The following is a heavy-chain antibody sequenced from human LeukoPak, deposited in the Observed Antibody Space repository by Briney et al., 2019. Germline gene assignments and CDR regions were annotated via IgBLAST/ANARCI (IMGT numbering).Heavy chain of an antibody. V-gene: IGHV3-66*04. J-gene: IGHJ4*02. D-gene: IGHD2-2*01. CDR2: IYSGGST. Sequence: PGGSLRLSCAASGFTVSSNYMSWVRQAPGKGLEWVSVIYSGGSTYYADSVKGRFTISRDNSKNTLYLQMNSLRAEDTAVYYCAKHASQKTPAFDYWGQGTLVTVSS. CDR3: AKHASQKTPAFDY. CDR1: GFTVSSNY.